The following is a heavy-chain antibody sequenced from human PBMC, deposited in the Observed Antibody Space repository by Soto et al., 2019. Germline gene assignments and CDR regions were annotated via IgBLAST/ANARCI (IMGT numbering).Heavy chain of an antibody. Sequence: PGGSLRLSCAASGFTFSSFSMNWVRQAPGKGLEWLSYIGPGSGGGNTYYADSVKGRFTISRDSAKNSVYLQMNNLRDDDTAVYYCARGKYTYGTDYWGQGTLVTVSS. J-gene: IGHJ4*02. V-gene: IGHV3-48*02. CDR3: ARGKYTYGTDY. CDR1: GFTFSSFS. D-gene: IGHD5-18*01. CDR2: IGPGSGGGNT.